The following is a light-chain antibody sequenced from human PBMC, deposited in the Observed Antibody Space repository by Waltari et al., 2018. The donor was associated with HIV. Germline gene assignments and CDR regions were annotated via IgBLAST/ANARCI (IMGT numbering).Light chain of an antibody. V-gene: IGLV3-19*01. CDR2: GTN. CDR1: SLRRYY. J-gene: IGLJ2*01. CDR3: NPRDSSGNHVV. Sequence: SSELTLAPAVSVALVQPVRITFHVDSLRRYYASLYQEKPAPAPVLVIYGTNSRPSGIPDRSSGTSSGNTASLTITGAQAEDEADYDCNPRDSSGNHVVFGGGTKLTVL.